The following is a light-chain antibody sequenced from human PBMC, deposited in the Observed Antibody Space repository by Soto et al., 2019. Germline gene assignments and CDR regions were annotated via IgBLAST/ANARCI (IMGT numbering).Light chain of an antibody. CDR1: QSVSSSY. CDR2: GAS. Sequence: EIVLTQSPGTLSLSPGERATLSCRASQSVSSSYLAWYQQKPGQAPRLLMYGASSRATGIPDRFSGSGSGTDFTITISRLRSLLFAAYHCPQYGSSSPFTFGPGTNVDIK. CDR3: PQYGSSSPFT. V-gene: IGKV3-20*01. J-gene: IGKJ3*01.